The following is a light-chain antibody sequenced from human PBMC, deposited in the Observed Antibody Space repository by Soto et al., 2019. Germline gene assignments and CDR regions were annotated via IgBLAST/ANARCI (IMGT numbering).Light chain of an antibody. CDR1: QSISNY. CDR3: QQGSTWPT. Sequence: EIVLTQSPATLSLSPGERATLSCRASQSISNYVAWYQQKPGQAPRLLIYSASRRATGFPGRFSGSGSGTDFSLTISSLEPEDFAVYYCQQGSTWPTFGQGTKVDIK. J-gene: IGKJ1*01. CDR2: SAS. V-gene: IGKV3-11*01.